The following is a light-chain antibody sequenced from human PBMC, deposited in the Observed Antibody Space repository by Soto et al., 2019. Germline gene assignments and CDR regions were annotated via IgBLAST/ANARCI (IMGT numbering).Light chain of an antibody. CDR2: SND. CDR3: AARDDSLNGQV. J-gene: IGLJ1*01. CDR1: SSNIGSNT. V-gene: IGLV1-44*01. Sequence: QSVLSQPPSASGTPGQRVTISCSGSSSNIGSNTVSWYQQLPGTAPKLVIYSNDQRPSGVPDRFSGSKSGTSVSLAISGLQSEDEADYYCAARDDSLNGQVFGTGTKVTVL.